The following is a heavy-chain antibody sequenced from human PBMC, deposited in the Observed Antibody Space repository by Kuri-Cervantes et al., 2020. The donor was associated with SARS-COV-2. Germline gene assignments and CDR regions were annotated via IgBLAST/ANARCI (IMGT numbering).Heavy chain of an antibody. CDR3: ARDLGATSHYYYGMDV. CDR2: ISGDGGST. CDR1: GFTFDDYA. D-gene: IGHD1-26*01. V-gene: IGHV3-43*02. J-gene: IGHJ6*02. Sequence: GESLKISCAASGFTFDDYAMHWVRQAPGKGLEWVSLISGDGGSTYYADSVKGRFTISRDNAKNSLYLQMNSLRAEDTAVYYCARDLGATSHYYYGMDVWGQGTTVTVSS.